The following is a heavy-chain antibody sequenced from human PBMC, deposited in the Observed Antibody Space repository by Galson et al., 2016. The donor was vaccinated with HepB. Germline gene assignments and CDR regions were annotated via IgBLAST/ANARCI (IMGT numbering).Heavy chain of an antibody. CDR1: GGTFSSYI. CDR3: ARDRSPTYYDTLTGEGVLDY. CDR2: IIPIFGTT. Sequence: SVKVSCKASGGTFSSYIITWVRQAPGQGLEWMGGIIPIFGTTNYAQKFQGRVTITADESTSTAYMELSSLRSEDTAVYYCARDRSPTYYDTLTGEGVLDYWGQGTLVTVSS. J-gene: IGHJ4*02. V-gene: IGHV1-69*13. D-gene: IGHD3-9*01.